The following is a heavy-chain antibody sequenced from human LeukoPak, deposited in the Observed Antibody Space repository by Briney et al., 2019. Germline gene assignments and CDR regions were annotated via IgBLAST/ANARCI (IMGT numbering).Heavy chain of an antibody. CDR2: ISGSGGST. CDR1: GFTLSSYA. D-gene: IGHD6-19*01. J-gene: IGHJ4*02. CDR3: AKDPRSYGAVAANFDY. Sequence: PGGSLRPSCAASGFTLSSYAMSWVRQAPGKGLEWVSAISGSGGSTYYADSVKGRFTISRDNSKNTLNLQMNSLRAEDTAVYYCAKDPRSYGAVAANFDYWGQGTLVTVSS. V-gene: IGHV3-23*01.